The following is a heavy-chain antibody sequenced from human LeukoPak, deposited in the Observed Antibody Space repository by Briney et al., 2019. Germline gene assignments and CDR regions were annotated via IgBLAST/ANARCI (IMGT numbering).Heavy chain of an antibody. D-gene: IGHD2-2*02. J-gene: IGHJ4*02. CDR2: INPNSGGT. Sequence: ASVKVSCKASGYTFTSYGISWVLQAPGQGLEWMGWINPNSGGTNYAQKFQGRVTMTRDTSISTAYMELSRLRSDDTAVYYCAREYCSSTSCYIEEDYWGQGTLVTVSS. CDR3: AREYCSSTSCYIEEDY. V-gene: IGHV1-2*02. CDR1: GYTFTSYG.